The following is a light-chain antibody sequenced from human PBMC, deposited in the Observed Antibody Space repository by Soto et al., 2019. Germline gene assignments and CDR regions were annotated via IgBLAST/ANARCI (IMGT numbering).Light chain of an antibody. V-gene: IGKV1-33*01. Sequence: DIQMTQSPSSLSASVGDRVTITCQASQDISNYLNWYQQKPGKAPKLLIYDASNLGTGVPSRFSGSGSGTDFTLTISSLEPEDFAVYYCQQRSNWPITFGQGTRLEIK. CDR1: QDISNY. CDR2: DAS. J-gene: IGKJ5*01. CDR3: QQRSNWPIT.